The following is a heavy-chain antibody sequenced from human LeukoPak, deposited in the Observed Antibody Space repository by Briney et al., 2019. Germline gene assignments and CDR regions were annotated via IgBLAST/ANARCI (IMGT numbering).Heavy chain of an antibody. J-gene: IGHJ4*02. D-gene: IGHD6-19*01. V-gene: IGHV1-46*01. CDR3: ASLYSGYDHEPQYSSGWYPFDY. CDR1: GYTFTSYY. CDR2: INPSGGST. Sequence: ASVKVSCKASGYTFTSYYMHWVRQAPGQGLEWMGIINPSGGSTSYAQKFQGRVTMTRDTSTSTVYMELSSLRSEDTAVYYCASLYSGYDHEPQYSSGWYPFDYWGQGTLMTVSS.